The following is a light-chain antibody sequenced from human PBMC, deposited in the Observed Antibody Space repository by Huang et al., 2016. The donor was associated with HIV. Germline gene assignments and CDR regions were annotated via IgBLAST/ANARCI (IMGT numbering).Light chain of an antibody. V-gene: IGKV3-11*01. J-gene: IGKJ4*01. CDR3: QQRSRT. CDR2: DAS. Sequence: EIVLTQSPATLSLSPGEKATLSCRARQSISNYLAWYQQKPGQAPRLLIYDASNRATGIPARFSGSGSGTDFTLTISSLESEDFAVYYCQQRSRTFGGGTKVEIK. CDR1: QSISNY.